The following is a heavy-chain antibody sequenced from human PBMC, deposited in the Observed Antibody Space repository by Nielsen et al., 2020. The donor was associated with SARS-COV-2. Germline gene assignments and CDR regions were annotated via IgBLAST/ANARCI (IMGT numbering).Heavy chain of an antibody. CDR3: ARVPRGDSSGYHGGDDY. Sequence: SETLSLTCTASGGSISSYYWSWIRQPPGKGLEWIGYIYYSGSTNYNPSLKSRVTISVDTSKNQFSLKLSSVTAADTAVYYCARVPRGDSSGYHGGDDYWGQGTLVTVSS. CDR1: GGSISSYY. D-gene: IGHD3-22*01. CDR2: IYYSGST. V-gene: IGHV4-59*01. J-gene: IGHJ4*02.